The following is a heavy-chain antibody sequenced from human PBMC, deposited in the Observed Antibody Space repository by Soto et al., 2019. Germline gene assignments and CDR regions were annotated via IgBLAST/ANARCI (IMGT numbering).Heavy chain of an antibody. Sequence: VSLILSYLSSGFTFSSYAMAWFRHAPGNGLDWASAVSGRGDRVYYADAVKGRFTISRDNSKNTLYLQMDSLRAEDTAVYYCAKSALGDYHFFQYWGQGTLVTV. D-gene: IGHD3-10*01. V-gene: IGHV3-23*01. CDR3: AKSALGDYHFFQY. J-gene: IGHJ4*02. CDR1: GFTFSSYA. CDR2: VSGRGDRV.